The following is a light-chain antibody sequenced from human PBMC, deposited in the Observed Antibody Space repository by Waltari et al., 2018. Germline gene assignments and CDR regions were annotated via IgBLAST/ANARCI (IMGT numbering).Light chain of an antibody. CDR2: DVN. CDR3: TSYTSSSTYV. Sequence: QSALTQPASVSGSPGQSITISCTGTSSDVGGYNYVSWYQHHPGKAPKLMIYDVNKRPSGVSYRFSGSKSGNTASLTISGLQTEDEADYYCTSYTSSSTYVFGIGTKVTVL. CDR1: SSDVGGYNY. V-gene: IGLV2-14*03. J-gene: IGLJ1*01.